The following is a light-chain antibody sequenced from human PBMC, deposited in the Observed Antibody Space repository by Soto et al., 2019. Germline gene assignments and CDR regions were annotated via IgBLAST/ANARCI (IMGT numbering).Light chain of an antibody. CDR2: AAS. CDR3: LQDYNYPFP. V-gene: IGKV1-6*01. CDR1: QGIRND. Sequence: AIQLTQSPSSLSASVGDRVTITCRASQGIRNDLGWYQQKPGKAPELLIYAASSLRSGVPSRFSGSGSAREFTLTINSLQPEDFATYYCLQDYNYPFPFGPGTKVDIK. J-gene: IGKJ3*01.